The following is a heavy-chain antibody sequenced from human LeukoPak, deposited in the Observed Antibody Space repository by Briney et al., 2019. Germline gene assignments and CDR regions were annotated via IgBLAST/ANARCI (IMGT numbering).Heavy chain of an antibody. Sequence: SETLSLTCTVSGGSISSYYWSWIRQPPGKGLEWIGYLYYSGSTNYNPSLKSRVTISVDTSKNQFSLNLSSVTAADTAVYYCARGLTSSDWYFDLWGRGTLVTVSS. J-gene: IGHJ2*01. V-gene: IGHV4-59*01. CDR1: GGSISSYY. D-gene: IGHD4/OR15-4a*01. CDR2: LYYSGST. CDR3: ARGLTSSDWYFDL.